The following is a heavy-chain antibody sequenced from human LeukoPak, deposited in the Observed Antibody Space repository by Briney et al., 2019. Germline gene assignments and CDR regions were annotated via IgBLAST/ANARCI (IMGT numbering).Heavy chain of an antibody. J-gene: IGHJ3*02. Sequence: SETLSLTCAVSGDSFSSHYWTWIRQPPGKELEWIGYISYIGTTNYNPSLKSRVTLSIDTSKNQFSLKLTSVTAADTAVYYCARDLVTVTKGFDIWGQGTMVSVFS. CDR1: GDSFSSHY. V-gene: IGHV4-59*11. CDR2: ISYIGTT. D-gene: IGHD4-17*01. CDR3: ARDLVTVTKGFDI.